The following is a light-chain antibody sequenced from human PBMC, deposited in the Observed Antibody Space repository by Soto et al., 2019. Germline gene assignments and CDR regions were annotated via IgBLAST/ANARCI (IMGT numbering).Light chain of an antibody. J-gene: IGKJ2*01. CDR1: QSVSSNY. Sequence: EIVLTQSPGTLSLSPGERATLSCRASQSVSSNYLAWYQQKPGQAPRLLIYGASRGAAGIPDRFIGSGSGTDFTLTINRLEPEDFAVYFCIKYGRSQMFTFGKGNKLEIK. V-gene: IGKV3-20*01. CDR2: GAS. CDR3: IKYGRSQMFT.